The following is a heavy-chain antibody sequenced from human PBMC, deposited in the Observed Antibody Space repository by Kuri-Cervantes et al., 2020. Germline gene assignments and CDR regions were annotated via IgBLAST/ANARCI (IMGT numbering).Heavy chain of an antibody. V-gene: IGHV3-23*01. CDR1: GFTFSGYA. CDR2: ISGSGGST. Sequence: GESLKISCAASGFTFSGYAMSWVRQAPGKGLEWVSAISGSGGSTYYADSVKGRFTISRDNSKNTLYLQMNSLRAEDTAVYYCAKLVLNWFDPWGQGTLVTVSS. CDR3: AKLVLNWFDP. J-gene: IGHJ5*02.